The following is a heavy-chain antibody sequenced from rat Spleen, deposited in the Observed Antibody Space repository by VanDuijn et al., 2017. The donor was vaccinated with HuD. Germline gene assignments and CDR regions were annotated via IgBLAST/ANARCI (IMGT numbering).Heavy chain of an antibody. V-gene: IGHV5-29*01. J-gene: IGHJ4*01. CDR3: ARHRDNYGVMDA. CDR2: ISYEGTVT. D-gene: IGHD1-5*01. Sequence: EVQLVESDGGLVQPGRSLKLSCAASGFTFSDYDMAWVRQAPTKGLEWVASISYEGTVTYYRDSVKGRFTLSRDNAKSTLYLQMGSLRSEDTANYYCARHRDNYGVMDAWGQGASVTVSS. CDR1: GFTFSDYD.